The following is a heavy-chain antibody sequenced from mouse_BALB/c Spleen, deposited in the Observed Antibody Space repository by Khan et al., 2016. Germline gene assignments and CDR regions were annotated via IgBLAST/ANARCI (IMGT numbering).Heavy chain of an antibody. CDR2: IRNKANGYTI. V-gene: IGHV7-3*02. CDR1: GFTFTDYY. Sequence: EVELAESGGGLVQPGGSLRLSCATSGFTFTDYYMSWVRQPPGKALEWLGFIRNKANGYTIEYSASVKGRFTISRDNSQSILYLQMNTLRAEDSATYYCARLMHYYAMDYWGQGTSVTVSS. CDR3: ARLMHYYAMDY. J-gene: IGHJ4*01.